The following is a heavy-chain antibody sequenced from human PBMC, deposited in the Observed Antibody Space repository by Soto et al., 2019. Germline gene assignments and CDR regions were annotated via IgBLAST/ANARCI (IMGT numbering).Heavy chain of an antibody. CDR1: GFTFSDYY. Sequence: PGGSLRLSCAVSGFTFSDYYMSWIRQAPGKGLEWVSYISSSSSYTNYADSVKGRFTISRDNAKNSLYLQMNSLRAEDTAVYYCARDLEYYDILTGYTATYAFDIWGQGTMVTVSS. J-gene: IGHJ3*02. D-gene: IGHD3-9*01. CDR3: ARDLEYYDILTGYTATYAFDI. CDR2: ISSSSSYT. V-gene: IGHV3-11*06.